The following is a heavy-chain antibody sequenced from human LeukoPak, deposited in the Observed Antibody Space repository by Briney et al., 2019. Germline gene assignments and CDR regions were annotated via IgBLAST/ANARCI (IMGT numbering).Heavy chain of an antibody. CDR1: GFTFSKAW. J-gene: IGHJ4*02. Sequence: GGSLRLSCTASGFTFSKAWMTWVRQAPGKGLEWVGHIKSNTDGGTTDYGAPVKGRFTISRDDSKNTLYLQMNSLKTEDTAVYYCARGTYYYDSSGYLDYWGQGTLVTVSS. CDR2: IKSNTDGGTT. CDR3: ARGTYYYDSSGYLDY. V-gene: IGHV3-15*01. D-gene: IGHD3-22*01.